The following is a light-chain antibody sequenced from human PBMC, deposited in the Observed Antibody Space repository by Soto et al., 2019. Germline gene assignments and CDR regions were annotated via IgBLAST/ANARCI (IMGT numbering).Light chain of an antibody. CDR2: DVS. V-gene: IGLV2-11*01. J-gene: IGLJ3*02. CDR1: SSDVGGYNY. Sequence: QSALTQPRSVSGSPGQSVTISCTGTSSDVGGYNYVSWYQQHPGKAPKLMIYDVSKRPSGVPDRFAGSKSGNTASLTISGLQAEDEADYYCCSSVGSYTSVFGVGTKLTVL. CDR3: CSSVGSYTSV.